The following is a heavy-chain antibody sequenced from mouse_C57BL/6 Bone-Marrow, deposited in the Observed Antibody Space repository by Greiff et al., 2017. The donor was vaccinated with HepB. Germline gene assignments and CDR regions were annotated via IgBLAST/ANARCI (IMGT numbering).Heavy chain of an antibody. Sequence: VQLKQSGPELVKPGASVKISCKASGYSFTGYYMNWVKQSPEKSLEWIGEINPSTGGTTYNQKFEAKATLTVDKSSSTAYMQLKSLTSEDSAVYYCATIYYGHYFDYWGQGTTLTVSS. CDR2: INPSTGGT. D-gene: IGHD2-1*01. J-gene: IGHJ2*01. V-gene: IGHV1-42*01. CDR3: ATIYYGHYFDY. CDR1: GYSFTGYY.